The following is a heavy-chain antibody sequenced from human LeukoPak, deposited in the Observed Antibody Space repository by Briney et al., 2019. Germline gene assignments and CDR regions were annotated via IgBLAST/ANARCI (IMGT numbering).Heavy chain of an antibody. D-gene: IGHD6-19*01. J-gene: IGHJ4*02. V-gene: IGHV4-39*07. CDR3: ARVGIAVAGEGGYFDY. CDR1: GGSISSNSYY. CDR2: IYHSGST. Sequence: PSETLSLTCAVSGGSISSNSYYWGWIRQPPGKGLEWIGSIYHSGSTYYNPSLKSRVTISVDTSKNQFSLKLSSVTAADTAVYYCARVGIAVAGEGGYFDYWGQGTLVTVSS.